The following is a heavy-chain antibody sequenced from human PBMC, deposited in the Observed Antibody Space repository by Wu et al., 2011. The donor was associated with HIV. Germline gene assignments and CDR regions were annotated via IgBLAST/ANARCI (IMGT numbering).Heavy chain of an antibody. CDR2: INPSGGST. Sequence: VQLVQSGAEVKKPGASVKVSCKASGFTLTKYYMHWVRQAPGQGLEWMGIINPSGGSTSYAQNFQGRITITRNTSMSTAYMELSSLRFEDTAVYFCARRVAASGTTLGHWGQGTLVTVSS. CDR1: GFTLTKYY. V-gene: IGHV1-46*01. J-gene: IGHJ4*02. D-gene: IGHD6-13*01. CDR3: ARRVAASGTTLGH.